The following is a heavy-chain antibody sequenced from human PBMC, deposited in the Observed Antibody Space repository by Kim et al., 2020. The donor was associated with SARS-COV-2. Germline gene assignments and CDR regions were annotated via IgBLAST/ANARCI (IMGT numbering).Heavy chain of an antibody. CDR3: AKQQLVRSPRDYYYYCMDV. CDR2: ISGSGGST. Sequence: GGSLRLSCAASGFTFSSYAMSWVRQAPGKGLEWVSAISGSGGSTYYSDSVKGRFTISRDNSKNTLYLQMNSLRAEDTAVYYCAKQQLVRSPRDYYYYCMDVWGQGTTVTVSS. J-gene: IGHJ6*02. CDR1: GFTFSSYA. V-gene: IGHV3-23*01. D-gene: IGHD6-13*01.